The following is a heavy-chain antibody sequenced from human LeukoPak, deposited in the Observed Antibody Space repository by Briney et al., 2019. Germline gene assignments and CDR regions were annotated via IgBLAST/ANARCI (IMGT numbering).Heavy chain of an antibody. D-gene: IGHD3-3*01. J-gene: IGHJ4*02. CDR3: ARELDDLRD. CDR2: IYYSGST. CDR1: GGPISSSNHY. V-gene: IGHV4-39*07. Sequence: SETLSLTCIVSGGPISSSNHYWGWIRQPPGKGLEWIGTIYYSGSTNYNPSLKSRVTISVDTSKNQFSLKLSSVTAADTAVYYCARELDDLRDWGQGTLVTVSS.